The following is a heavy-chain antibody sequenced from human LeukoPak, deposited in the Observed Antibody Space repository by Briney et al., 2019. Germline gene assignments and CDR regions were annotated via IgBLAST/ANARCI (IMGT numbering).Heavy chain of an antibody. D-gene: IGHD2-15*01. V-gene: IGHV1-8*02. CDR3: ARPYCSGGSCYPNEYFQH. Sequence: GASVKVSCKASGYTFTSYDINWVRQATGQGLEWMGWMNPNSGNTGYAQKFQGRVTMTRDTSTSTVYMELSSLRSEDTAVYYCARPYCSGGSCYPNEYFQHWGQGTLVTVSS. CDR2: MNPNSGNT. J-gene: IGHJ1*01. CDR1: GYTFTSYD.